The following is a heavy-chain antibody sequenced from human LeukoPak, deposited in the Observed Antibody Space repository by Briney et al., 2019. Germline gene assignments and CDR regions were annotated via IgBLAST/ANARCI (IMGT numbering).Heavy chain of an antibody. D-gene: IGHD6-13*01. Sequence: PGGSLRLSCAASGFTFDDYAMHWVRQAPGKGLEWVAVIWNDGSETFHADSVKGRFRIARDNSKNTLYLQMNSLRAEDTAVYFCARDMGRAWYGPPDYWGQGTLVTASS. CDR2: IWNDGSET. J-gene: IGHJ4*02. V-gene: IGHV3-33*08. CDR3: ARDMGRAWYGPPDY. CDR1: GFTFDDYA.